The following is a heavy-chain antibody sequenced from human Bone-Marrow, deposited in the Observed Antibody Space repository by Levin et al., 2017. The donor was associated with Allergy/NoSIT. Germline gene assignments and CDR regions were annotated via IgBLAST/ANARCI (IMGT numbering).Heavy chain of an antibody. D-gene: IGHD2-15*01. CDR3: AARIPYYFDY. Sequence: SETLSLTCSVSGGSISNSVYYWGWIRQPPGKGLEWIGNIYYRGTTYNNPSLKSRATISVDTSKNQFSLRLSSVTAADSAVYYCAARIPYYFDYWGQGTVVAVSS. J-gene: IGHJ4*02. V-gene: IGHV4-39*01. CDR2: IYYRGTT. CDR1: GGSISNSVYY.